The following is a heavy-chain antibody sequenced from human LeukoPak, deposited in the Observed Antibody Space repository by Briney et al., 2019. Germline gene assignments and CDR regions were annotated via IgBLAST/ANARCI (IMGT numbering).Heavy chain of an antibody. V-gene: IGHV4-4*07. CDR1: GGSISSYY. D-gene: IGHD6-13*01. CDR2: IYTSGST. CDR3: ARGRAAAGKLDY. J-gene: IGHJ4*02. Sequence: SETLSLTCTVSGGSISSYYWSWIRQPAGKGLEWIGRIYTSGSTNHNPSLKSRVTMSVDTSKNQFSLKLSSVTAADTAVYYCARGRAAAGKLDYWGQGTLVTVSS.